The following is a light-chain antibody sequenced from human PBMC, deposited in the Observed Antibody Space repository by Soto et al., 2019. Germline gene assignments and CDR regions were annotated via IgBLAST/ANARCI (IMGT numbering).Light chain of an antibody. CDR1: QSVSSSY. J-gene: IGKJ2*01. V-gene: IGKV3-20*01. CDR2: GAS. CDR3: QQYGSSLYT. Sequence: EIVLTQSPGTLSLSPGERATLSCRASQSVSSSYLAWYQQKPGQGPRLLIYGASSRATGIPDRFSGSGSGTDFTLTISRLEPEDLAVYDCQQYGSSLYTFGQGTKLEIK.